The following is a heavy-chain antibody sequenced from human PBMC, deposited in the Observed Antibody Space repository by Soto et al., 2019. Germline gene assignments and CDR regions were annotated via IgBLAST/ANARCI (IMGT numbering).Heavy chain of an antibody. Sequence: QVQLVESGGGLVQPGGSLRLSCAASGFTFSDYYMSWFRQAPGKGLEWVSYISGSGSTIHDADSVKGRFTISRDNAKNSRYLQMNSLRAEDTALYYCARLGSIAAAGTPDYWGQGTLVTVSS. CDR2: ISGSGSTI. CDR3: ARLGSIAAAGTPDY. D-gene: IGHD6-13*01. CDR1: GFTFSDYY. J-gene: IGHJ4*02. V-gene: IGHV3-11*01.